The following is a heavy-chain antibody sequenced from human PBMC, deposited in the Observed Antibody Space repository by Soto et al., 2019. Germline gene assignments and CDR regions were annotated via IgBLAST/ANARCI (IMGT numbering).Heavy chain of an antibody. D-gene: IGHD3-9*01. J-gene: IGHJ4*02. V-gene: IGHV4-4*09. CDR1: GGSISSYY. CDR3: ARLEGLATISYYFDF. CDR2: VSSSGTT. Sequence: PSETLSLTCTVSGGSISSYYWSWIRQSPGRGLEWIGFVSSSGTTNYNPSIKSRVTLSVGPSNNQFSLKLTSVTAADSAVYFCARLEGLATISYYFDFWGPGALVTVSS.